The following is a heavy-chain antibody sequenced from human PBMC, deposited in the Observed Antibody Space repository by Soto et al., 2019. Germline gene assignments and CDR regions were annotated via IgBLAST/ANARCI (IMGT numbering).Heavy chain of an antibody. CDR1: GYSFTTYG. V-gene: IGHV1-18*01. Sequence: QVHLVQSGAEVKKPGASVKVSCKGSGYSFTTYGITWVRQAPGQGLEWMGWISAHNGNTNYAQKLQGRVTVTRDTSTRTAYMELRSLRSDDTAGYYCARGRYGDYWGQGALDTVSS. J-gene: IGHJ4*02. D-gene: IGHD1-1*01. CDR2: ISAHNGNT. CDR3: ARGRYGDY.